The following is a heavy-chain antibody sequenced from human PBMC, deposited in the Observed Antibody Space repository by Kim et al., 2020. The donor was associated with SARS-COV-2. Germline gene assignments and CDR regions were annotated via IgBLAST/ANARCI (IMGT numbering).Heavy chain of an antibody. J-gene: IGHJ3*02. CDR2: IIPIFGTA. CDR1: GGTFSSYA. V-gene: IGHV1-69*13. Sequence: SVKVSCKASGGTFSSYAISWVRQAPGQGLEWMGGIIPIFGTANYAQKFQGRVTITADESTSTAYMELSSLRSEDTAVYYCARDPYYYDSSGYWLDLSHDAFDIWGQGTMVTVSS. CDR3: ARDPYYYDSSGYWLDLSHDAFDI. D-gene: IGHD3-22*01.